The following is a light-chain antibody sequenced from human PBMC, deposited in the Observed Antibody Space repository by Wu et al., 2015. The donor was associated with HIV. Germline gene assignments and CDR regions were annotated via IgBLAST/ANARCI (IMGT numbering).Light chain of an antibody. CDR3: QQYNSYSYS. CDR2: EAS. J-gene: IGKJ2*03. Sequence: DIQRTQSPSSLSASVGDRVTVTCRASQSIGTWLAWYQQEPGKAPNLLIYEASSLERGVPSRFSGSGSGTEFTLTISSLQPDDFATYYCQQYNSYSYSFGQGTKLEIK. CDR1: QSIGTW. V-gene: IGKV1-5*03.